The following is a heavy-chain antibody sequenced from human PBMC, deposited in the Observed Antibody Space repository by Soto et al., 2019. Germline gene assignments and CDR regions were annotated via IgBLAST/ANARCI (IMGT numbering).Heavy chain of an antibody. V-gene: IGHV3-23*01. CDR1: GFTFDTYA. Sequence: VQLLESGGGLVQPGGSLRLSCAASGFTFDTYAISWVRPAPGRGLEWVSAISGSGATTYYADALKGRFTISRDNSKNTLYLHIGSLRVDDTAIYYCATGTASYYFDSWGQGAPVTVSS. J-gene: IGHJ4*02. CDR2: ISGSGATT. CDR3: ATGTASYYFDS.